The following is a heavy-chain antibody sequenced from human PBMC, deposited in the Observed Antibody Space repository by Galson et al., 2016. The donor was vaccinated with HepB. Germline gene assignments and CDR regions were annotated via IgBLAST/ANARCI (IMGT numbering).Heavy chain of an antibody. Sequence: SLRLSCAASGFTFDLYGMHWVRRGPGKGLEWVAVISNLGGEKYYADSVKGRFTISRDNSKNTLYLQMNSLRSDDTAVYYCASGPYDDYGSFDCWGQGTLVTVSS. D-gene: IGHD4-17*01. CDR3: ASGPYDDYGSFDC. J-gene: IGHJ4*02. CDR1: GFTFDLYG. V-gene: IGHV3-30*03. CDR2: ISNLGGEK.